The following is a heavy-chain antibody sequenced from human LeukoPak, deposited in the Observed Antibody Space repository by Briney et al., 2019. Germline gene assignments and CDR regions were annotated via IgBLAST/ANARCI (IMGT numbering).Heavy chain of an antibody. CDR2: INHSGST. V-gene: IGHV4-34*01. J-gene: IGHJ6*03. CDR1: GGSFSGYY. Sequence: SETLSLTCAVYGGSFSGYYWSWIRQPPGKGLEWIGEINHSGSTNYNPSLKSRVTISVDTSKNQFSLKLSSVTAADTAVYYCARVGAIGAYYMDVWGKGTTVTVSS. D-gene: IGHD4/OR15-4a*01. CDR3: ARVGAIGAYYMDV.